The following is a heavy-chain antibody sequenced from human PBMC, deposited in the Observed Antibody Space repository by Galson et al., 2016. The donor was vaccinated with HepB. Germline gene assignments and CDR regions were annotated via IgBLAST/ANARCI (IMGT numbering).Heavy chain of an antibody. CDR3: AKAGKMTTVTTHLDY. CDR2: ISGSGGMT. Sequence: SLRLSCAASGFTFSNYAMRWVRQTPGTGLEWVSVISGSGGMTAYAESVKGRFTISRDNSKNTLFLQMNSLRAEDTAIYYCAKAGKMTTVTTHLDYWGQGTLVAVSS. J-gene: IGHJ4*02. V-gene: IGHV3-23*01. CDR1: GFTFSNYA. D-gene: IGHD4-17*01.